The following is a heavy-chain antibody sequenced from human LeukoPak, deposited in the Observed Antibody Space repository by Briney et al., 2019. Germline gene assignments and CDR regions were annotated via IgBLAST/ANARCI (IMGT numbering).Heavy chain of an antibody. CDR3: AREVAARWDYFDY. V-gene: IGHV4-4*07. Sequence: PSETLSLTCTVSGGSISRYYWSWIRQPAGKGLEWIGRIYTSGSTNHNPSLKSRATISVDTSKNQFSLRLSSVTAADTAVYYCAREVAARWDYFDYWGQGTLVTVSS. CDR2: IYTSGST. CDR1: GGSISRYY. D-gene: IGHD6-6*01. J-gene: IGHJ4*02.